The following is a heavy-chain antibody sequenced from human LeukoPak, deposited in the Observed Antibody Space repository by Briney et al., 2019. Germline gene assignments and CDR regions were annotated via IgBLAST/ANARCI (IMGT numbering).Heavy chain of an antibody. Sequence: PGRSLRLSCAASGFTFSSYGMHWVRQAPGKGLEWVAVIWYDGSNKYYADSVKGRFTISRDNSKNTLYLQMNSLRAEDTAVYYCARAWDFDWLLSFDDWGQGTLVTASS. CDR1: GFTFSSYG. D-gene: IGHD3-9*01. CDR3: ARAWDFDWLLSFDD. J-gene: IGHJ4*02. V-gene: IGHV3-33*01. CDR2: IWYDGSNK.